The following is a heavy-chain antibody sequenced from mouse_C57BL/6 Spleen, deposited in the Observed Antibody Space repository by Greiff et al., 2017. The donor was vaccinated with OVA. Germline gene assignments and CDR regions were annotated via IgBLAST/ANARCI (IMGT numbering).Heavy chain of an antibody. CDR1: GFNIKDDY. CDR3: TTPYYFDY. CDR2: IDPENGDT. V-gene: IGHV14-4*01. J-gene: IGHJ2*01. Sequence: VQLQQSGAELVRPGASVKLSCTASGFNIKDDYMHWVKQRPEQGLEWIGWIDPENGDTEYASKFQGKATITADTSSNPAYLQLSSLTSEDTAVYYCTTPYYFDYWGQGTTLTVSS.